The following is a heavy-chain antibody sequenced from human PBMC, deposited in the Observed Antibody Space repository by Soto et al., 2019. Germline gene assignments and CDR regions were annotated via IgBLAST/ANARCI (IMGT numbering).Heavy chain of an antibody. V-gene: IGHV2-70*01. CDR1: GFSLSTSGMC. D-gene: IGHD3-10*01. CDR3: ARTSRGTFRGVTTNWFDP. Sequence: GSGPTLVNPTQTLTLTCTFSGFSLSTSGMCVNWIRQPPGKALEWLALIDWDDEKYYSTSLKTRLTISKDTSKNQVVLTMTNMGPVDTATYYFARTSRGTFRGVTTNWFDPWGQGTLVTVSS. J-gene: IGHJ5*02. CDR2: IDWDDEK.